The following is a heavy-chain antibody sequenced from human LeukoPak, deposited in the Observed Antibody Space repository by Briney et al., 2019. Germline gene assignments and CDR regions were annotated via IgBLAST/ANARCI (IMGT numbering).Heavy chain of an antibody. J-gene: IGHJ4*02. Sequence: GGSLRLSCAASGLPLSSYWMNWVRKAPGKGLVWVSRIASDGSSTTYADSVKGRFSISRDNAKNTLYLQMNSLRVEDTAVYYCARGRPHGNDYWGQGTLVTVSS. V-gene: IGHV3-74*01. CDR3: ARGRPHGNDY. CDR2: IASDGSST. D-gene: IGHD4-23*01. CDR1: GLPLSSYW.